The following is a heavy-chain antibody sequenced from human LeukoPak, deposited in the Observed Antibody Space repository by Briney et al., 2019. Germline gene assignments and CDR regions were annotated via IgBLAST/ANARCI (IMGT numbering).Heavy chain of an antibody. V-gene: IGHV4-38-2*01. CDR2: IYYSGST. D-gene: IGHD5-24*01. CDR1: GYSISSGYY. Sequence: PSETLSLTCAVSGYSISSGYYWSWIRQPPGKGLEWIGSIYYSGSTYYNPSLKSRVTISVDTSKNQFSLKLSSVTAADTAVYYCARHATEMATIDYYYYMDVWGKGTTVTVSS. J-gene: IGHJ6*03. CDR3: ARHATEMATIDYYYYMDV.